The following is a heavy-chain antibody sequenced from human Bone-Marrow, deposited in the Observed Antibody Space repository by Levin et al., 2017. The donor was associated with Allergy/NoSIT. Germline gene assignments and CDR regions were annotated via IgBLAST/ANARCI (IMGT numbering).Heavy chain of an antibody. D-gene: IGHD4-17*01. CDR2: ITRRSDYM. J-gene: IGHJ6*02. CDR1: GFNFSTYH. V-gene: IGHV3-21*01. Sequence: ASVKVSCAASGFNFSTYHMNWVRQTPGKGLEWVSSITRRSDYMYYADSVKGRFIISRDNAKNSLFLQMNSLRVDDTAVYYCAKDRTYGILWNYGMDVWGQGTTVTVSS. CDR3: AKDRTYGILWNYGMDV.